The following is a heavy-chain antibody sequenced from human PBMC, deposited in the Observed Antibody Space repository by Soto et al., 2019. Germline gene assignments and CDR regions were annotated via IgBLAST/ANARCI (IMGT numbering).Heavy chain of an antibody. CDR2: IKSKTDGGTT. V-gene: IGHV3-15*07. J-gene: IGHJ4*02. D-gene: IGHD5-12*01. CDR3: TTIYSGYDYGGYSYGLEFDY. Sequence: GGSLRLSCAASGFTFSNAWMNWVRQAPGKGLEWVGRIKSKTDGGTTDYAAPVKGRFTISRDDSKNTLYLQMNSLKTEDTAVYYCTTIYSGYDYGGYSYGLEFDYWGQGTLVTVSS. CDR1: GFTFSNAW.